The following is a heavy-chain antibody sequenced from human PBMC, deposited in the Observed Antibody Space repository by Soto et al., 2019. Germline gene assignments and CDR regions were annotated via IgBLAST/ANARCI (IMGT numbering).Heavy chain of an antibody. CDR3: ARAEGSSSWYRGGNWFDP. V-gene: IGHV4-34*01. Sequence: QVQLQQWGAGLLKPSETLSLTCAVYGGSFSVYYWSWIRQPPGKGLEWIGEINHSGSTNYNPSLKSRVTISVDTSKNQFSLKLSSVTAADTAVYYCARAEGSSSWYRGGNWFDPWGQGTLVTVSS. CDR2: INHSGST. D-gene: IGHD6-13*01. CDR1: GGSFSVYY. J-gene: IGHJ5*02.